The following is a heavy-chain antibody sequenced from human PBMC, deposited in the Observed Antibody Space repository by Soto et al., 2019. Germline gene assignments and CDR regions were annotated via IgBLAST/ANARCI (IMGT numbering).Heavy chain of an antibody. V-gene: IGHV4-59*01. CDR3: ARGSVEMATITDY. CDR1: GGSISSYY. J-gene: IGHJ4*02. D-gene: IGHD5-12*01. CDR2: IYYSGST. Sequence: SETLSLTCTVSGGSISSYYWSWIRQPPGKGLEWIGYIYYSGSTNYNPSLKSRVTISVDTSKNQFSLKLSSVTAADTAVYYCARGSVEMATITDYWGQGTLVTVSS.